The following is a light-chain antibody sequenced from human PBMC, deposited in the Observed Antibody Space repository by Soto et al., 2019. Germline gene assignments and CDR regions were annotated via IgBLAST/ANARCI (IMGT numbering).Light chain of an antibody. CDR2: EVS. J-gene: IGLJ2*01. CDR3: SSYGGINNLV. CDR1: SSDVGHYDY. V-gene: IGLV2-8*01. Sequence: QSALTQPPSASGSPGQSVTISCTGTSSDVGHYDYVSWYQQHPGKAPKLMIYEVSKRPSGVPDRFSGSKFGYTASLTVSGLEDEDEADYYCSSYGGINNLVFGGGTKLTVL.